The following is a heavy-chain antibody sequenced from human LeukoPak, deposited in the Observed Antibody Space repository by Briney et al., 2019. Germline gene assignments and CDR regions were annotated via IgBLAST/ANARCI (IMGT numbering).Heavy chain of an antibody. V-gene: IGHV4-39*07. CDR2: ICNSGGT. D-gene: IGHD3-9*01. Sequence: PSETLSLTCTVSGVSISSSSYDWGWIGQPPGRGLEWIGSICNSGGTYNNPSIKSRVTISVDTSKNQFSLKLSSVTAADTAVYYCARVPETYYDILTGYSPHWYFDLWGRGTLVTVSS. J-gene: IGHJ2*01. CDR3: ARVPETYYDILTGYSPHWYFDL. CDR1: GVSISSSSYD.